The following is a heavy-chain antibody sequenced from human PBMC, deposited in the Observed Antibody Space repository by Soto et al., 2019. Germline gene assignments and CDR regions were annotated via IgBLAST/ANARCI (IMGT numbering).Heavy chain of an antibody. CDR1: GFTFSSYA. D-gene: IGHD3-9*01. CDR3: AKAPYITIYGVLTGYVWFDP. CDR2: ISGSGGST. J-gene: IGHJ5*02. Sequence: PGGSLRLSCAASGFTFSSYAMSWVRQAPGKGLEWVSAISGSGGSTYYADSVKGRFTISRDNSKNTLYLQMNSLRAEDTAVYYCAKAPYITIYGVLTGYVWFDPWGQGTLVTVSS. V-gene: IGHV3-23*01.